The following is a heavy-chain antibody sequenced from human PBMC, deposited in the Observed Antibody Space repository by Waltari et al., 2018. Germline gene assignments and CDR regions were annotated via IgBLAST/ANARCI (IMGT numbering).Heavy chain of an antibody. Sequence: QVLLQESGPGLVKPSETLSLTCVVSGYSISSGYFWGGIRQAPGQGLEWFGSIFQSGATYYNPSLKSRLSISVDTSRNQFSLKLTSVTAADTAVYYCARTSYGDELDAFDIWGQGTMVTVS. V-gene: IGHV4-38-2*01. CDR2: IFQSGAT. CDR3: ARTSYGDELDAFDI. D-gene: IGHD4-17*01. J-gene: IGHJ3*02. CDR1: GYSISSGYF.